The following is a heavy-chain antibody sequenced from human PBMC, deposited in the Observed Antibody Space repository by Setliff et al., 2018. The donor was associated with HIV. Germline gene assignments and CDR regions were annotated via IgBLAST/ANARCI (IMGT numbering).Heavy chain of an antibody. Sequence: SETLSLTCTVSGASMSSGDYYWSWIRQPPGKGLEWIGYIYYSGNSYYNPSLKSRVTLSVDTSKDQFSLKVNSVTAADTAVYYCARPLTTSVNFWGDAFAIWGQGTMVTVSS. CDR1: GASMSSGDYY. CDR2: IYYSGNS. V-gene: IGHV4-30-4*08. CDR3: ARPLTTSVNFWGDAFAI. D-gene: IGHD3-3*01. J-gene: IGHJ3*02.